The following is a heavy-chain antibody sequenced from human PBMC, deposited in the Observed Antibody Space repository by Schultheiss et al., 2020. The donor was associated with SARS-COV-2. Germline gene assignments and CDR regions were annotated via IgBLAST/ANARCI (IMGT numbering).Heavy chain of an antibody. CDR3: VKVAIPAAESTWFDS. D-gene: IGHD2-2*01. Sequence: GGSLRLSCAASGLTPFSLFAMSWVRQAPGKGLEWVSSIDGSGEVISYTDSVKGRFTIYRDNSKNTLVLQMNSLKADDTATYYCVKVAIPAAESTWFDSWGQGTLVTVSS. J-gene: IGHJ5*01. CDR2: IDGSGEVI. CDR1: GLTPFSLFA. V-gene: IGHV3-23*01.